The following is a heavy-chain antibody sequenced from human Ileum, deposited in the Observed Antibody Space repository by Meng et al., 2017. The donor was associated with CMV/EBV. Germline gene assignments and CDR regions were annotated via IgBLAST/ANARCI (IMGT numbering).Heavy chain of an antibody. D-gene: IGHD2-2*01. Sequence: GESLKISCAASGFTFRSYEMNWVRQAPGKGLEWVSYISSSGNTIYYADSVKGRFTISRDNAKNSLYLQMNSLRAEDTAVYYCARRYCSSTGCTIDYWGQGTLVTVS. CDR3: ARRYCSSTGCTIDY. CDR2: ISSSGNTI. V-gene: IGHV3-48*03. J-gene: IGHJ4*02. CDR1: GFTFRSYE.